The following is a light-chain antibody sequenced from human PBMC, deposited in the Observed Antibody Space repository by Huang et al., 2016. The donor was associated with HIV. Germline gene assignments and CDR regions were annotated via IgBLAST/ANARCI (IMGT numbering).Light chain of an antibody. CDR2: GSS. J-gene: IGKJ1*01. CDR1: HNVSNNY. CDR3: QQYSSSPWT. V-gene: IGKV3-20*01. Sequence: EIVLTQSPGTLSLSPGERGTLSCRASHNVSNNYLAWYQMRSGQAPKLLIYGSSGRATGIPVRFSGSGSGTDFILTINRLEPEDFVLYYCQQYSSSPWTFGQGTKL.